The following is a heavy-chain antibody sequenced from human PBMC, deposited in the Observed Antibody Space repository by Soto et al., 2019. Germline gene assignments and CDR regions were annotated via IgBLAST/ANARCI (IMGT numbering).Heavy chain of an antibody. CDR2: INANGGGA. CDR3: ARVLPYTSGWSSRYYFDY. D-gene: IGHD6-19*01. Sequence: GGLLRLPCGASGCVFSSCALPCVCQDTGKGLEWVSVINANGGGAYYADSVKGRFTISRDNSKNTVYLQMNSLRAEDTAIYYCARVLPYTSGWSSRYYFDYWGQGTLVTVSS. CDR1: GCVFSSCA. V-gene: IGHV3-23*01. J-gene: IGHJ4*02.